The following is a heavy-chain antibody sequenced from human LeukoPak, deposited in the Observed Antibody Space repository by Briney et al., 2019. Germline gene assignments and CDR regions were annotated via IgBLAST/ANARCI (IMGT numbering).Heavy chain of an antibody. CDR3: ARDVLAAGATGTFDI. CDR1: XXXLSXXW. J-gene: IGHJ3*02. CDR2: XKQDGSEK. D-gene: IGHD1-14*01. V-gene: IGHV3-7*03. Sequence: GSLRLSRAAXXXXLSXXWMSXXRXAPGKXGEGXXXXKQDGSEKYYVDSVKGRFTISRDNAKTSLYLQMNSLRAEDTAVYYCARDVLAAGATGTFDIWGQGTMVTVSS.